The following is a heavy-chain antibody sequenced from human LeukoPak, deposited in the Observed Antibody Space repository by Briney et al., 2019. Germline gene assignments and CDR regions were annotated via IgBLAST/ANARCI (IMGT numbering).Heavy chain of an antibody. J-gene: IGHJ4*02. V-gene: IGHV3-48*04. CDR1: GFTFSTYS. Sequence: GGSLRLSCAASGFTFSTYSMNWVRQAPGKGLEWVSYISSSSTIYYADSVKGRFTISRDNAKNSLYLQMNSLRAEDTAVYYCARVPNYYDRSGYGIFDYWGQGTLVTVSS. D-gene: IGHD3-22*01. CDR2: ISSSSTI. CDR3: ARVPNYYDRSGYGIFDY.